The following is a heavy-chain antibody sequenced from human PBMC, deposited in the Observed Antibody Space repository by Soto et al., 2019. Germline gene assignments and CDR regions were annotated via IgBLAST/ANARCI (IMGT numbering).Heavy chain of an antibody. CDR1: GFTFSSYG. V-gene: IGHV3-33*01. Sequence: GGSLRLSCAASGFTFSSYGMHWVRQAPGKGLEWVAVIWYDGSNKYYADSVKGRFTISRDNSKNTLYLQMNSLRAEDTAVYYCARDRIAARPFPFDYWGQGTLVTVSS. J-gene: IGHJ4*02. CDR3: ARDRIAARPFPFDY. D-gene: IGHD6-6*01. CDR2: IWYDGSNK.